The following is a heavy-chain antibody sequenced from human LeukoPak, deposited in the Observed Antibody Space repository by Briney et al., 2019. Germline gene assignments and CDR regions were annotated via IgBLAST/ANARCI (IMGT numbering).Heavy chain of an antibody. V-gene: IGHV4-30-4*01. CDR3: ARYDYDFWSGYYAGY. J-gene: IGHJ4*02. Sequence: SATLSLTCTVSGGSISSGDYYGSWIRQPPGEGLGWIGYIYYSGSTYYNPSLKSRVTISVDTSKNQFSLKLSSVTAADTAVYYCARYDYDFWSGYYAGYWGQGTLVTVSS. D-gene: IGHD3-3*01. CDR1: GGSISSGDYY. CDR2: IYYSGST.